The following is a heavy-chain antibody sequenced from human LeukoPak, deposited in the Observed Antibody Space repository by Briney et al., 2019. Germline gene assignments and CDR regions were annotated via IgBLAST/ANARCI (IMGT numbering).Heavy chain of an antibody. CDR2: INPNSGGT. V-gene: IGHV1-2*02. Sequence: ASVKVSCKASGYTFTSYGISWVRQAPGQGLEWMGWINPNSGGTNYAQKFQGRVTMTRDTSISTAYMELSRLRSDDTAVYYCARHCGGDCYFWAFDIWGQGTMVTVSS. D-gene: IGHD2-21*02. CDR1: GYTFTSYG. CDR3: ARHCGGDCYFWAFDI. J-gene: IGHJ3*02.